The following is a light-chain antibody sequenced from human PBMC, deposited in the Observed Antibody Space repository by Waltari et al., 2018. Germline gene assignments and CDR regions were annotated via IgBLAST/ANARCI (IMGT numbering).Light chain of an antibody. V-gene: IGLV6-57*04. CDR2: EDS. Sequence: NFMLTQPHSVSESPGKTEIMSCTRSSGSTASNYVQWYQQRRGSVPTSVINEDSERPSGVLDRFSGSIDSSSNSASLTISGLKTEDEPDYCCQSFDDNEKVFGGGTKVTVL. CDR1: SGSTASNY. CDR3: QSFDDNEKV. J-gene: IGLJ3*02.